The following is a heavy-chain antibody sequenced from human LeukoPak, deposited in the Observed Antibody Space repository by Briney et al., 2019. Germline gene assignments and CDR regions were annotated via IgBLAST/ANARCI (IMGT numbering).Heavy chain of an antibody. V-gene: IGHV3-15*01. CDR3: TTDGGY. CDR1: GFSFSDAW. J-gene: IGHJ4*02. CDR2: IKSSGDGGTT. D-gene: IGHD2-15*01. Sequence: GGSLRLSCEASGFSFSDAWMSWVRQAPGKGLEWVGRIKSSGDGGTTDYTAPVKGRFTISRDDSRNTVFLQMNTLKTEDTAVYYCTTDGGYWGQGTLVTVSS.